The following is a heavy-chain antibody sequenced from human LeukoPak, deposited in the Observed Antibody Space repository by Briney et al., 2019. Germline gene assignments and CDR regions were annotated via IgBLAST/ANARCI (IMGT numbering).Heavy chain of an antibody. CDR2: INIGGSNT. V-gene: IGHV3-11*01. CDR1: GFTFNDYY. J-gene: IGHJ5*02. Sequence: GGSLRLSCAASGFTFNDYYMSWIRQAPGKGLEWLSYINIGGSNTHYADSVKGRFTISRDNAKKSLYLEMNNLRAEDTAVYYCATDGAGFDTWGQGVLVTVSS. CDR3: ATDGAGFDT.